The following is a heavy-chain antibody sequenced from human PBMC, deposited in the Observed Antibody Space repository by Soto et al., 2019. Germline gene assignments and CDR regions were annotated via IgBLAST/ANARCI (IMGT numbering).Heavy chain of an antibody. CDR1: GGTFSSYA. D-gene: IGHD2-8*01. V-gene: IGHV1-69*13. CDR2: IIPIFGTA. Sequence: ASVKVSCKASGGTFSSYAISWVRQAPGQGLEWMGGIIPIFGTANYAQKFQGRVTITADESTSTAYMELSSLRSEDTAVYYCARRENLVYAIQTHYDYYGMDVWGQGTTVNVSS. J-gene: IGHJ6*02. CDR3: ARRENLVYAIQTHYDYYGMDV.